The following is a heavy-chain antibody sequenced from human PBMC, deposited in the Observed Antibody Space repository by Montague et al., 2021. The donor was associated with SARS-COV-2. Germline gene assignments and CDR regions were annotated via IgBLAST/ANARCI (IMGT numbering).Heavy chain of an antibody. J-gene: IGHJ4*02. CDR3: ARVPRYFEGFDS. CDR2: VNQSGGT. V-gene: IGHV4-34*01. CDR1: GGSLNNNY. D-gene: IGHD3-3*01. Sequence: SETLSLTCAVLGGSLNNNYWTWVRQPPGKGLEWIGEVNQSGGTTYYNPSLKGRVKISVDRSSNQMSLNLESVTAADTAVYYCARVPRYFEGFDSWGPGILVAVSS.